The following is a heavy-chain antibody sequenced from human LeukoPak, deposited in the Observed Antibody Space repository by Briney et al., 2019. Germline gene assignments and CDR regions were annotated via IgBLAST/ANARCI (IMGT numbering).Heavy chain of an antibody. D-gene: IGHD4-17*01. CDR3: ARGTTVTTFRSPFDY. CDR2: ISGSGGST. Sequence: GGSLRLSCAVSGFTFSSYDMSWVRQAPGKGLEWVSAISGSGGSTYYADSVKGRYTISRDNSKNTLYLQMNSLRAEDTAVYYCARGTTVTTFRSPFDYWGQGTLVTVSS. CDR1: GFTFSSYD. V-gene: IGHV3-23*01. J-gene: IGHJ4*02.